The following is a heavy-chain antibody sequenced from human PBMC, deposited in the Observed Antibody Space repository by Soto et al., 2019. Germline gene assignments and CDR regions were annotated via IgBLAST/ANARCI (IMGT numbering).Heavy chain of an antibody. Sequence: GGSLRLSCAASGFTFSSYAMHWVRQAPGKGLEWVAVISYDGSNKYYADSVKGRFTISRDNSKNTLYLQMNSLRAEDTAVYYCARASQGVAVADAFDIWGQGTMVTVSS. V-gene: IGHV3-30-3*01. CDR3: ARASQGVAVADAFDI. CDR1: GFTFSSYA. D-gene: IGHD6-19*01. CDR2: ISYDGSNK. J-gene: IGHJ3*02.